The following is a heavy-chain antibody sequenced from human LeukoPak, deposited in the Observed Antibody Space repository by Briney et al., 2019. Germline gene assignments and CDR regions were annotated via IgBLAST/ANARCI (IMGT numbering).Heavy chain of an antibody. CDR2: IKSKTDGGTT. D-gene: IGHD3-10*01. CDR3: TTDSRFGESLADYYYYYMDV. CDR1: GFTFSSYS. V-gene: IGHV3-15*01. Sequence: GGSLRLSCAASGFTFSSYSMSWVRQAPGKGLEWVGRIKSKTDGGTTDYAAPVKGRFTISRDDSKNTLYLQMNSLKTEDTAVYYCTTDSRFGESLADYYYYYMDVWGKGTTVTVSS. J-gene: IGHJ6*03.